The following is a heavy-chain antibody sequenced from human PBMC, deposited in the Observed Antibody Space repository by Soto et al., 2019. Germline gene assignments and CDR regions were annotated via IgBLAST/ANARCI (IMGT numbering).Heavy chain of an antibody. CDR2: ISTYNGNT. V-gene: IGHV1-18*01. CDR1: GYTFITYG. Sequence: QVQLVQSGAEVKKPGASVKVSCKASGYTFITYGVSWVRQAPGQGLDWLGWISTYNGNTRYAERLQGRVTMTTDTTTNTAYMELRNLRSDDTAVYYCXRGPTDYYDNSANYFLDYWGQGTLVTVSS. CDR3: XRGPTDYYDNSANYFLDY. J-gene: IGHJ4*02. D-gene: IGHD3-22*01.